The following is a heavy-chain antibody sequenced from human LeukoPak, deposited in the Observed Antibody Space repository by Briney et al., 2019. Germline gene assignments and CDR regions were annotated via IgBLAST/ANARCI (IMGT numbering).Heavy chain of an antibody. D-gene: IGHD3-10*01. V-gene: IGHV3-48*01. CDR2: ISSSSSTE. CDR3: ARGNGDYYFDY. Sequence: GGSLRLSCAASGFTFSTYDLTWVRQAPGKGLEWVSYISSSSSTEYYADSVKGRFTISRDNSKNTLYLQMNSLRAEDTAVYYCARGNGDYYFDYWGQGTLVTVSS. CDR1: GFTFSTYD. J-gene: IGHJ4*02.